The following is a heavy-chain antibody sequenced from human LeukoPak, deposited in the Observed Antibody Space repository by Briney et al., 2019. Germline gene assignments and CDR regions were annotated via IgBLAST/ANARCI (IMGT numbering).Heavy chain of an antibody. CDR3: ARRRSAYSSGWYGY. J-gene: IGHJ4*02. V-gene: IGHV4-34*01. CDR1: GGSFSGYY. Sequence: PSETLSLTCAVYGGSFSGYYWSWIRQPPGKGLEWIGEINHSRSTNYNPSLKSRVTISVDTSKDQFSLKLSSVTAADTAVYYCARRRSAYSSGWYGYWGQGTLVTVSS. CDR2: INHSRST. D-gene: IGHD6-19*01.